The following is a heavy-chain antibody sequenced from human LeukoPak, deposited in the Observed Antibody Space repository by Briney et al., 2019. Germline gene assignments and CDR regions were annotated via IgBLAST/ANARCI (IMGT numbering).Heavy chain of an antibody. CDR3: ARDPDFWSGYRYYYYYMDV. CDR1: GINFRDYA. D-gene: IGHD3-3*01. V-gene: IGHV3-23*01. CDR2: ISASGGST. J-gene: IGHJ6*03. Sequence: GGSLRLSCAVSGINFRDYAMSWIRQTPGKGLEWVSAISASGGSTYHADSVKGRFTISRDNSQNTLYLEMNSLRAEDTAVYYCARDPDFWSGYRYYYYYMDVWGKGTTVTVSS.